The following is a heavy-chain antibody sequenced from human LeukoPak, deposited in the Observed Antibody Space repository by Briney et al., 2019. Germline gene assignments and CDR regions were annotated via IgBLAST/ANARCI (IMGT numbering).Heavy chain of an antibody. D-gene: IGHD3-22*01. CDR1: GYTFTSYD. V-gene: IGHV1-8*01. CDR2: MNPNSGNT. CDR3: ARGRIYYYDSSGYQPTDWFDP. J-gene: IGHJ5*02. Sequence: ASVKVSCKASGYTFTSYDINWVRQATGQGLEWMGWMNPNSGNTGYAQKFQGRVTMTRNTSISTAHMELSSLRSEDTAVYYCARGRIYYYDSSGYQPTDWFDPWGQGTLVTVSS.